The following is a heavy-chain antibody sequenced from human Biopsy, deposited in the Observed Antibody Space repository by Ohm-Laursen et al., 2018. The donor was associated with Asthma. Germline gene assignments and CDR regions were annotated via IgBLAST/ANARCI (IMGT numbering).Heavy chain of an antibody. CDR1: GFTFTDYW. D-gene: IGHD6-19*01. CDR3: AREGVAGTHIED. J-gene: IGHJ4*02. V-gene: IGHV3-74*01. CDR2: INVEGTTT. Sequence: SLRLSCSASGFTFTDYWMHWVRQAPGKGLVWVSRINVEGTTTNYADSVKGRFTISRDNAKNTLSLQMNSLTAEDTAVYYCAREGVAGTHIEDWGQGTLVTVSS.